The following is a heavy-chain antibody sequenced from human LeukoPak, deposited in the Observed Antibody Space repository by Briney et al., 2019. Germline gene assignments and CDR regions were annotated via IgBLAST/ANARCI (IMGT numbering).Heavy chain of an antibody. Sequence: GASVKVSCKASGGTFSSYAISWVRQAPGQGLEWMGGIIPIFGTANYAQKFQGRVTITADEFTSTAYMELSSLRSEDTAVYYCARDSPPSIAVALSGFDLWGRGTLVTVSS. V-gene: IGHV1-69*13. CDR2: IIPIFGTA. J-gene: IGHJ2*01. CDR1: GGTFSSYA. D-gene: IGHD6-19*01. CDR3: ARDSPPSIAVALSGFDL.